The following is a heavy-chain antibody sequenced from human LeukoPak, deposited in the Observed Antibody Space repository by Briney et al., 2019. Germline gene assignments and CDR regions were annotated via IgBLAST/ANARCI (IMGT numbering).Heavy chain of an antibody. J-gene: IGHJ6*02. Sequence: PGGSLRLSCAASGFTFSSYWMSWVRQAPGKGLEWVANINQDGSEKHYVDSVKGRFSISRDNAKNSLHLQMRSLRAGDTAVYYCTRVGLRGVTGEYHALDVWGQGTTVIVSS. CDR1: GFTFSSYW. V-gene: IGHV3-7*02. CDR2: INQDGSEK. CDR3: TRVGLRGVTGEYHALDV. D-gene: IGHD2-21*02.